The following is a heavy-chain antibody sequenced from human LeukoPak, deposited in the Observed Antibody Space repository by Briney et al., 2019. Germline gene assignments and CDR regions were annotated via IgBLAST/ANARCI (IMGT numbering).Heavy chain of an antibody. J-gene: IGHJ5*02. CDR2: IYYSGST. Sequence: SETLSLTCTVSGVSISSSSYYWGWIRQPPGKGLEWIGSIYYSGSTYYNPSLKSRVTISVDTSKNQFSLKLSSVTAADTAVYYCASLDYSNYWFDPWGQGTLVTVSS. D-gene: IGHD4-11*01. V-gene: IGHV4-39*01. CDR3: ASLDYSNYWFDP. CDR1: GVSISSSSYY.